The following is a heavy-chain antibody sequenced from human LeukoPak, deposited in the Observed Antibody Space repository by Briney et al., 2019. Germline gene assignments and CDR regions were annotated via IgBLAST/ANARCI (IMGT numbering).Heavy chain of an antibody. CDR1: GFTFSSYW. V-gene: IGHV3-7*01. CDR2: IKQDGSEK. J-gene: IGHJ6*04. CDR3: ARDPGQCSSTSCPGMDV. D-gene: IGHD2-2*01. Sequence: PGGSLRLSCAASGFTFSSYWMSWVRQAPGKGLEWVANIKQDGSEKYYVDSVKGRFTISRDNAKNSLYLQMNSLRGEDTAVYFCARDPGQCSSTSCPGMDVWGKGTTVIISS.